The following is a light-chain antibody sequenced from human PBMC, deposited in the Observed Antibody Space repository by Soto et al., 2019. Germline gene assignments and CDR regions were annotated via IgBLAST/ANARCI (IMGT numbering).Light chain of an antibody. Sequence: DIQMTQSPSSLSTSLGDRVTITCRASQSISTYLNWYQQKPGKAPNLLIYDASTLESGVPSRFSGSGSGTEFTLTISNLQPDDFATYYCQQYNSYWTFGQGTKVDIK. V-gene: IGKV1-5*01. J-gene: IGKJ1*01. CDR1: QSISTY. CDR3: QQYNSYWT. CDR2: DAS.